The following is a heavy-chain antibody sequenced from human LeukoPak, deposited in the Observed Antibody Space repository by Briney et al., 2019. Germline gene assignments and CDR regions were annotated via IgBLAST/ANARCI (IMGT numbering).Heavy chain of an antibody. CDR3: ARRGNSAYAY. CDR1: GYSFTNYS. Sequence: GESLKISCKGSGYSFTNYSIGWVRQMPGKGLEWMGIIYPGDSDTTYSPSFQGQVTISADKSISAAYLQWSSLKASDTAMYYCARRGNSAYAYWGQGTLVTVSS. D-gene: IGHD5-12*01. CDR2: IYPGDSDT. V-gene: IGHV5-51*01. J-gene: IGHJ4*02.